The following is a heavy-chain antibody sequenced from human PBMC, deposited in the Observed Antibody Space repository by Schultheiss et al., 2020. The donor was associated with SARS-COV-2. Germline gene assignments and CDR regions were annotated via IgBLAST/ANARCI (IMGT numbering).Heavy chain of an antibody. CDR2: IYTSGST. J-gene: IGHJ6*02. D-gene: IGHD6-6*01. CDR1: GGSISSSSYY. V-gene: IGHV4-39*07. CDR3: ARAPSIAARQNYYYGMDV. Sequence: SETLSLTCTVSGGSISSSSYYWSWIRQPPGKGLEWIGRIYTSGSTYYNPSLKSRVTISVDTSKNQFSLKLSSVTAADTAVYYCARAPSIAARQNYYYGMDVWGQGTTVTVSS.